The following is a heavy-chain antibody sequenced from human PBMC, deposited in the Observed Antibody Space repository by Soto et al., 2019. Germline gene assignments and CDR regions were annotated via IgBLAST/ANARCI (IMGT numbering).Heavy chain of an antibody. J-gene: IGHJ3*02. V-gene: IGHV5-51*01. CDR3: TKGRGYSGYDWVYDAFDI. CDR2: IYPGDSKT. D-gene: IGHD5-12*01. CDR1: GFSFTTYW. Sequence: GESLKISCKGSGFSFTTYWIAWVRQMPGKGLEWMGIIYPGDSKTTYSPSFQGQVTISADKSISTAYMELRSLRSDDTAMYYCTKGRGYSGYDWVYDAFDIWGQGTMVTVSS.